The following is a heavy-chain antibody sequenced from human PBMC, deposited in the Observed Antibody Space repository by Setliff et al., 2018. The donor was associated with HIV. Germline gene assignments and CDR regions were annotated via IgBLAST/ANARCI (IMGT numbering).Heavy chain of an antibody. CDR3: VRSYDSIGYWRSDAFDV. CDR2: IYSSGTT. D-gene: IGHD3-22*01. Sequence: SETLSLTCTVSGDSINGYYWSWFRQPPGRGLEWIGYIYSSGTTKYNPSLKSRVTILVDTSKNQFSLRLSSVTAADTAMYYCVRSYDSIGYWRSDAFDVWGQGTMVTVSS. CDR1: GDSINGYY. V-gene: IGHV4-59*08. J-gene: IGHJ3*01.